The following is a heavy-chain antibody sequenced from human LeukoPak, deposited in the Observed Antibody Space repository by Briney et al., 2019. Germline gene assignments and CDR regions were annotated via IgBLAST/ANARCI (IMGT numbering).Heavy chain of an antibody. CDR3: AKAGGDYYYYYAMDV. J-gene: IGHJ6*02. Sequence: GGSLRLSCAASGFTFSSFWMHWVRQVPGKGLEWVSRINSDGTTTDNADSVKDRFTISRDNAKDTLYMQVNSLRAEDTAVYYCAKAGGDYYYYYAMDVWGQGTTVTVSS. D-gene: IGHD2-21*02. V-gene: IGHV3-74*01. CDR1: GFTFSSFW. CDR2: INSDGTTT.